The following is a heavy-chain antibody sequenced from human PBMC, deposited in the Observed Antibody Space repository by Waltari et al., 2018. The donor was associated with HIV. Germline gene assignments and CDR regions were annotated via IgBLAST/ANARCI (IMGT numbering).Heavy chain of an antibody. CDR2: INAGNGNT. Sequence: QVQLVQSGAEVKKPGASVKVSCKASGYTFTSYAMHWVRQAPGQRLEWMGWINAGNGNTKYSQKFQGRVTITRDTSASTAYMELSSLRSEDTAVYYCAREGNVKLRFLEWSPLSPNWFDPWGQGTLVTVSS. V-gene: IGHV1-3*01. J-gene: IGHJ5*02. CDR3: AREGNVKLRFLEWSPLSPNWFDP. CDR1: GYTFTSYA. D-gene: IGHD3-3*01.